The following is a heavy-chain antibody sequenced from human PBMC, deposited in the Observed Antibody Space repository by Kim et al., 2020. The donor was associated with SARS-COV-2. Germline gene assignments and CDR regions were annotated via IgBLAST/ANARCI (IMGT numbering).Heavy chain of an antibody. D-gene: IGHD1-20*01. CDR1: GFTVSSNY. CDR2: IYSGGST. J-gene: IGHJ4*02. V-gene: IGHV3-53*04. CDR3: ARRGMENLNLFDY. Sequence: GGSLRLSCAASGFTVSSNYMSWVRQAPGKGLEWVSVIYSGGSTYYADSVKGRFTISRHNSKNTLYLQMNSLRAEDTAVYYCARRGMENLNLFDYWGQGTLVTVSS.